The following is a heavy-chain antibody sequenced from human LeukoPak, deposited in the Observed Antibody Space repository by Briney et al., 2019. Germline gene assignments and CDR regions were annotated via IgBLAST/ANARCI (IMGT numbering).Heavy chain of an antibody. J-gene: IGHJ4*02. V-gene: IGHV4-39*07. D-gene: IGHD6-19*01. CDR3: ARVTLYSGWSYNFDY. CDR1: GGSISLSYYY. Sequence: SETLSLTCSLSGGSISLSYYYWGWIRQPPGKALEGIGSVYYSGTTSYNPSLKSRVTISVDMSKNHFSLRLSSVTAADTAMYYCARVTLYSGWSYNFDYWGQGSQVTVSS. CDR2: VYYSGTT.